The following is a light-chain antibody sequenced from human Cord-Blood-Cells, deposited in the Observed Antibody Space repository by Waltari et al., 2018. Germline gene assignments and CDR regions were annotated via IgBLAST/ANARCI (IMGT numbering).Light chain of an antibody. Sequence: DIQMTQSPSSLSASVGDRVTITCRASQSISSYLNWYQQNPGKAPKLLIYAASSLQSGVPSRCSGSGSGTDFTLTISSLQPEDFATYYCQQSYSTPRTFGPGTKVDIK. CDR3: QQSYSTPRT. J-gene: IGKJ3*01. CDR1: QSISSY. CDR2: AAS. V-gene: IGKV1-39*01.